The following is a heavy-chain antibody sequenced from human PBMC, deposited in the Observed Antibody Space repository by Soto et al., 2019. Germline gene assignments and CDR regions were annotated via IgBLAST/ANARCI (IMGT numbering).Heavy chain of an antibody. CDR1: GFTFSSYW. CDR3: ARDWGYIAVAGIVDY. J-gene: IGHJ4*02. Sequence: GGSLRLSCAVSGFTFSSYWMHWVRQAPGKGLVWVSRINSDGSSTSYADSVKGRFTISRDNAKNTLYLQMNSLRAEDTAVYYCARDWGYIAVAGIVDYWGQGTLVTVSS. CDR2: INSDGSST. D-gene: IGHD6-19*01. V-gene: IGHV3-74*01.